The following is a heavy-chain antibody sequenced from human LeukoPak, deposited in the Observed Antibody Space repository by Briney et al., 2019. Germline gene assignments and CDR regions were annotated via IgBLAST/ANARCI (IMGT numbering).Heavy chain of an antibody. CDR2: IKQDGSEK. D-gene: IGHD4-17*01. V-gene: IGHV3-7*01. CDR3: AREFNDDYGDYALDY. Sequence: GGSLRLSCAASGFTFSSYGMHWVRQAPGKGLEWVANIKQDGSEKYYVDSVKGRFTISRDNAKNSLYLQMNSLRAEDTAVYYCAREFNDDYGDYALDYWGQGTLVTVSS. CDR1: GFTFSSYG. J-gene: IGHJ4*02.